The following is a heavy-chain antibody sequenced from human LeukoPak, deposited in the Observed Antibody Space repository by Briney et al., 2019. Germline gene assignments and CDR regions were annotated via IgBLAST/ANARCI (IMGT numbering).Heavy chain of an antibody. Sequence: SETLSLTCTVSGGSISSSSYYWGWIRQPPGKGLVRIGTIYYSGSTYYNPSLKSRVTISVDRSKNQFSLKLSSVTAADTAMYYCARLTLDYGDLHWGQGTLVTVSS. V-gene: IGHV4-39*01. D-gene: IGHD4-17*01. CDR3: ARLTLDYGDLH. CDR2: IYYSGST. J-gene: IGHJ4*02. CDR1: GGSISSSSYY.